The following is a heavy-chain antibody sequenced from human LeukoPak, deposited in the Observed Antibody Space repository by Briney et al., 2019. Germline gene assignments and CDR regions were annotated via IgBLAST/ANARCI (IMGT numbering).Heavy chain of an antibody. Sequence: GGSLRLSCAASGFTFSSYAMSWVRQAPGKGLEWVSAISGSGGSTYYADSVKGRFTISRDNSKNTLYLQMNSLRAEDTAVYYCARHYYDSSGFDYWGQGTLVTVSS. CDR3: ARHYYDSSGFDY. V-gene: IGHV3-23*01. CDR1: GFTFSSYA. J-gene: IGHJ4*02. D-gene: IGHD3-22*01. CDR2: ISGSGGST.